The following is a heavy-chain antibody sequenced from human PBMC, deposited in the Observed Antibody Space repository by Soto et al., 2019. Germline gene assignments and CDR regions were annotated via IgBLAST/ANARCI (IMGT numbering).Heavy chain of an antibody. V-gene: IGHV4-59*01. CDR3: ARGSPDFWSGYGYYYYDMDV. CDR1: GGSISSYY. CDR2: IYYSGST. J-gene: IGHJ6*02. D-gene: IGHD3-3*01. Sequence: SETLYLTCTVSGGSISSYYWSWFRQPPGKGLQWIGYIYYSGSTNYNPSLKSRVTISVDTSKNQFSLKLSSVTAADTAVYYCARGSPDFWSGYGYYYYDMDVWGQGTTVTVSS.